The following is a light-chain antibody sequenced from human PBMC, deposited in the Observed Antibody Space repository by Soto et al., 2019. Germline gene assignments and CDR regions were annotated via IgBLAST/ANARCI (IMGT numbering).Light chain of an antibody. V-gene: IGLV2-14*01. CDR3: SSYTSSSFVV. CDR2: EVI. J-gene: IGLJ2*01. CDR1: SSDVGGYNY. Sequence: QSVLTQPASVSGSPGQSITISCTGTSSDVGGYNYVSWYQQHPGKAPKLMIYEVINRPSGVSNRFSGSKSGNTASLTISGLQAEDEADYYCSSYTSSSFVVFGGGTKLTVL.